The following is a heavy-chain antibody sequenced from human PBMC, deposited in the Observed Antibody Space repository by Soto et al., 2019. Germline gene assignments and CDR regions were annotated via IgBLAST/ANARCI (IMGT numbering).Heavy chain of an antibody. CDR1: AASLTDNY. V-gene: IGHV4-34*01. D-gene: IGHD2-21*01. CDR3: AKRRGEFDA. CDR2: INHSGNT. Sequence: PSETLSLTCAVYAASLTDNYCYCLRQPPGKRVEWIREINHSGNTIYNPSLMRRVTISLHTSKHHLSLHLRPVSAAASRVDYCAKRRGEFDAWGQGTPVTVSS. J-gene: IGHJ5*02.